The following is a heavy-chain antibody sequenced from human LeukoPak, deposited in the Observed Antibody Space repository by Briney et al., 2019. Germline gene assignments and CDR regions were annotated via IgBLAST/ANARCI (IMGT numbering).Heavy chain of an antibody. J-gene: IGHJ5*02. CDR2: IYSSGSS. Sequence: SETLSLTCTVSGGSISSYYWSWIRQPAGKGLEWIGRIYSSGSSNYSPSLKSRVTMSVDTSKNQFSLNLSSVTAADTAVYYCARVGYSGYYNWFDPWGQGTLVTVSS. CDR1: GGSISSYY. D-gene: IGHD5-12*01. V-gene: IGHV4-4*07. CDR3: ARVGYSGYYNWFDP.